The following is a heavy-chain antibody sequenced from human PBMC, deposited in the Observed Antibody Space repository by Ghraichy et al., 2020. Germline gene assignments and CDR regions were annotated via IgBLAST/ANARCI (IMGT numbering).Heavy chain of an antibody. Sequence: ASVKVSCKASGYTFTSYAMHWVRQAPGQRLEWMGWINAGNGNTKYSQKFQGRVTITRDTSASTAYMELSSLRSEDTAVYYCARTSTMVRGVIIFYNWFDPWGQGTLVTVSS. D-gene: IGHD3-10*01. CDR3: ARTSTMVRGVIIFYNWFDP. J-gene: IGHJ5*02. CDR2: INAGNGNT. CDR1: GYTFTSYA. V-gene: IGHV1-3*01.